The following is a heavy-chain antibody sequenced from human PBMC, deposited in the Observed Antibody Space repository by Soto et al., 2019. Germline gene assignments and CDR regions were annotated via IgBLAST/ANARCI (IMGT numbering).Heavy chain of an antibody. V-gene: IGHV4-4*02. CDR3: AAPSGSSYGPLAY. CDR1: GASISSTNW. D-gene: IGHD3-10*01. J-gene: IGHJ4*02. Sequence: QVQLQESGPGLVRPSGTLSLTCAVSGASISSTNWWSWVGQPPGKGLEWIGEIYHSGSTNYNPSLARRISMSVDKAQNPFSLRLVAVPAVVPAVSSCAAPSGSSYGPLAYWGQGTLVTVSS. CDR2: IYHSGST.